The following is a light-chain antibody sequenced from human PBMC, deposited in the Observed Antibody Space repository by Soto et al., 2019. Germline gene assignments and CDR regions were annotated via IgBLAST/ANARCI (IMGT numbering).Light chain of an antibody. J-gene: IGLJ2*01. V-gene: IGLV1-51*02. CDR1: SSNIGNNY. CDR2: ENN. Sequence: QSVLTQPPSVSAAPRQKVTISCSGSSSNIGNNYVSWYQQLPGTAPKLLIYENNKRPSAIPDRFSGSKSGTSATLGITGLQTGDEADYYCGTWDSSLSDVVFGGGTKLTVL. CDR3: GTWDSSLSDVV.